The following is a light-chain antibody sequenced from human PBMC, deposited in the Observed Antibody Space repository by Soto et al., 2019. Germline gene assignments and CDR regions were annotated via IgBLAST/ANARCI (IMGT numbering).Light chain of an antibody. J-gene: IGKJ1*01. CDR2: DVT. CDR1: QDIDKY. Sequence: DIQMTQSPSSLSASVGDRVTITCQASQDIDKYLNWYQQKPGKAPKLLIDDVTNLETGVPSRFSGSGSGTEFTLTISSLQPDDVATYYCQQYNSHSGTFGQGTKVDIK. CDR3: QQYNSHSGT. V-gene: IGKV1-33*01.